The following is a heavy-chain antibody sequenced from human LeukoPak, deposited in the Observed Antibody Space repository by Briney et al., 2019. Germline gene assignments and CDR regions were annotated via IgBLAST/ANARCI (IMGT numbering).Heavy chain of an antibody. CDR1: GGSISSYY. V-gene: IGHV4-59*01. D-gene: IGHD6-13*01. CDR3: ARTLGSSFEY. Sequence: SETLSLTCTVSGGSISSYYWSWIRQPPGKGLEWIGYMYDSGRYDYNPSLKSRVTISVDTSKNQFSLRLRSVTAADTAMYYCARTLGSSFEYWGQGTLVTVSS. J-gene: IGHJ4*02. CDR2: MYDSGRY.